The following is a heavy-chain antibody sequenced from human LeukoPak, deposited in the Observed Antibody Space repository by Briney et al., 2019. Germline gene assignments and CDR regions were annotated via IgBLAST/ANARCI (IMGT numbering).Heavy chain of an antibody. CDR3: ARHLFYYYYYMDV. CDR2: IYHRGST. Sequence: SETLSLTCDVSGHSISSNYYWGWIRQSPEKGLEGFGSIYHRGSTYYSPSFESRVTISVDTSKNQFSLNLSSVTATDTAKYYCARHLFYYYYYMDVWGKGTTVTVSS. V-gene: IGHV4-38-2*01. CDR1: GHSISSNYY. J-gene: IGHJ6*03.